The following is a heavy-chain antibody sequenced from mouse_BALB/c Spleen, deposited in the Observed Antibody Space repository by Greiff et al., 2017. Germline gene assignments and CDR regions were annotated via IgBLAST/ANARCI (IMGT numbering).Heavy chain of an antibody. V-gene: IGHV5-6*02. D-gene: IGHD2-14*01. CDR3: ARIGTTGSYYAMDY. J-gene: IGHJ4*01. CDR1: GFTFSSYG. CDR2: ISSGGSYT. Sequence: DVMLVESGGDLVKPGGSLKLSCAASGFTFSSYGMSWVRQTPDKRLEWVATISSGGSYTYYPDSVKGRFTISRDNAKNTLYLQMSSLKSEDTAMYYCARIGTTGSYYAMDYWGQGTSVTVSS.